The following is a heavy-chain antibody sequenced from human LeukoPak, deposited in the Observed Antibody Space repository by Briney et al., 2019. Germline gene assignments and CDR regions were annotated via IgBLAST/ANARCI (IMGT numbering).Heavy chain of an antibody. CDR2: FYPEHGET. J-gene: IGHJ3*02. CDR3: ATGRLYYDRRGYYENDAFDT. CDR1: RYTLTELS. D-gene: IGHD3-22*01. Sequence: ASVKVSCKVSRYTLTELSMHWVRQAPGKGLEWMGGFYPEHGETIYAQKFQGRVTMTEGTSTDTAYMELSSLRSEDMAVYYCATGRLYYDRRGYYENDAFDTWGQGTMVTVSS. V-gene: IGHV1-24*01.